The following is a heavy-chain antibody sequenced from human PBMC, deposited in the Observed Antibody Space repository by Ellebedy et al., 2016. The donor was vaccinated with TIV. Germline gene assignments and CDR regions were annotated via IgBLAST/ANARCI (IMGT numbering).Heavy chain of an antibody. J-gene: IGHJ3*02. D-gene: IGHD6-13*01. CDR3: ARVVWQQPVSYAFDI. CDR1: YDSISSYY. Sequence: MPSETLSLTCTVSYDSISSYYWSWIRQPPGKGLEWIGYISYSGSTNYNPSLKSRVTISVDTSKNQFSLRLRSVTAADTAVYYCARVVWQQPVSYAFDIWGQGTMVTVSS. CDR2: ISYSGST. V-gene: IGHV4-59*01.